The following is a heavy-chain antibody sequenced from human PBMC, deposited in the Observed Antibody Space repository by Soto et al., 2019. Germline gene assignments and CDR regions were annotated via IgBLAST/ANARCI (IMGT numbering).Heavy chain of an antibody. D-gene: IGHD3-9*01. V-gene: IGHV4-34*01. CDR2: INHSGST. Sequence: SETLSLTCAVYGGSFSGYYWSWIRQPPGKGLEWIGEINHSGSTNHNPSLKSRVTISVDTSKNQFSLKLSSVTAADTAVYYCASRDYDILTVRFDPWGQGTLVTVS. CDR3: ASRDYDILTVRFDP. CDR1: GGSFSGYY. J-gene: IGHJ5*02.